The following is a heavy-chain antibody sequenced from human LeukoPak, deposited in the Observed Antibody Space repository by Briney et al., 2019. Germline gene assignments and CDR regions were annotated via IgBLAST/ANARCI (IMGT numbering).Heavy chain of an antibody. J-gene: IGHJ4*02. Sequence: SVKVSCKASVDTFSTYTVTWVRQAPGQGLEWMGGVIPILGTPNYAQKFQGRVTITADKSTTTVSIDLRSLRSDDTAVYYCARVERGGVLVVWGPGTLVIVSS. CDR1: VDTFSTYT. V-gene: IGHV1-69*08. CDR2: VIPILGTP. D-gene: IGHD3-16*01. CDR3: ARVERGGVLVV.